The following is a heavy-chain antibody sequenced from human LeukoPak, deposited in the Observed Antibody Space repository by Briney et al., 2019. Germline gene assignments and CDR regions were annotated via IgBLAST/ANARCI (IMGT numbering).Heavy chain of an antibody. D-gene: IGHD1-26*01. CDR1: GYTFTGYY. J-gene: IGHJ3*02. CDR2: INPNSGGT. CDR3: ALWNSGSQRAHVAFDI. Sequence: ASVKVSCKASGYTFTGYYMHLVRQAPGQGLEWMGWINPNSGGTNYAQKFQGGVTMTRDTSISTAYMELSRLRSDDTAVYYCALWNSGSQRAHVAFDIWGQGTMVTVSS. V-gene: IGHV1-2*02.